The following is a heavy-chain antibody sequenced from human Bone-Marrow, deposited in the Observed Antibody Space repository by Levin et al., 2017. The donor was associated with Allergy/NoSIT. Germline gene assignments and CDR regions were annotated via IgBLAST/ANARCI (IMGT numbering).Heavy chain of an antibody. CDR3: ARDLFAVRSIAAAVDY. CDR2: ISYDGSNK. Sequence: GESLKISCAASGFTFSSYAMHWVRQAPGKGLEWVAVISYDGSNKYYADSVKGRFTISRDNSKNTLYLQMNSLRAEDTAVYYCARDLFAVRSIAAAVDYWGQGTLVTVSS. J-gene: IGHJ4*02. CDR1: GFTFSSYA. V-gene: IGHV3-30-3*01. D-gene: IGHD6-13*01.